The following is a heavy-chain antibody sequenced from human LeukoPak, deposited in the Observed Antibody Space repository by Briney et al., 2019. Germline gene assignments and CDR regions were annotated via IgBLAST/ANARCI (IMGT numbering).Heavy chain of an antibody. CDR3: AKDSYGGSGSYYLYSFDY. J-gene: IGHJ4*02. D-gene: IGHD3-10*01. Sequence: GRSLRLSCTASGFTFDDYAMHWVRQVPGKGLEWVSGISWNGGRIGYADSVKGRFTISRDNDKNSLYLQMNSLRPEDTAFYYCAKDSYGGSGSYYLYSFDYWGQGTLVTVSS. CDR1: GFTFDDYA. CDR2: ISWNGGRI. V-gene: IGHV3-9*01.